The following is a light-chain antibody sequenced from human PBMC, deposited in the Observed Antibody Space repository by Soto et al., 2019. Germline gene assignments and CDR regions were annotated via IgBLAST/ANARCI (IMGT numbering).Light chain of an antibody. CDR2: GAS. V-gene: IGKV3-20*01. CDR3: QQYYSSPLT. J-gene: IGKJ4*01. Sequence: EIVLTQSPGTLSLSPGERATLSCRASQSVSSSYLAWYQQKPGQAPRLLIYGASSRATGIPDRFSGSGSGTDFTLTINRLEPEDFAVYYCQQYYSSPLTFGGGTKVEIK. CDR1: QSVSSSY.